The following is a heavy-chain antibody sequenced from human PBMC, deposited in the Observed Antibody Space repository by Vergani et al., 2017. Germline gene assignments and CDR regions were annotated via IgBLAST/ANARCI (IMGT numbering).Heavy chain of an antibody. CDR2: ISAYNGNT. D-gene: IGHD3-3*01. CDR1: GYTFTSYG. J-gene: IGHJ4*02. Sequence: QVQLVQSGAEVKKPGASVKVSCKASGYTFTSYGISWVRQAPGTGLEWMGWISAYNGNTNYAQKLQGRVTMTTDTSTSTAYMALRSLRSDDTAVYYCARGESEDYDFWSGYYPFDYWGQGTLVTVSS. CDR3: ARGESEDYDFWSGYYPFDY. V-gene: IGHV1-18*04.